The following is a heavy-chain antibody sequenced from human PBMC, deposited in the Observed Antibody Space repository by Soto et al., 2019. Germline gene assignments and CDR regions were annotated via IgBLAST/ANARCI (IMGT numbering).Heavy chain of an antibody. J-gene: IGHJ4*02. CDR3: ARLGGIVDTGTWIQ. Sequence: GESLKISCKTSGYRFSTYWIGWVRQRPGKGPEWMAIIYPGDSDTRENSSFQGQVTISADKSSNTVHLQWRSLKASDTAIYYCARLGGIVDTGTWIQWGQGTPVTVSS. V-gene: IGHV5-51*01. D-gene: IGHD1-26*01. CDR2: IYPGDSDT. CDR1: GYRFSTYW.